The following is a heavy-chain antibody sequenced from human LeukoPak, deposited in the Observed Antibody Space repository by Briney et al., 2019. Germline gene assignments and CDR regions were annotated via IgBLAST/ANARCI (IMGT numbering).Heavy chain of an antibody. J-gene: IGHJ3*02. D-gene: IGHD2-2*01. Sequence: PGGSLRLSCTASGFTFGDYAMSWFRQAPGKGLEWVGFIRSKAYGGTTEYAASVKGRFTISRDDSKSIAYLQMNSLKTEDTAVYYCTRDPAKGYCNSTSCPSIWGQGTMVTVSS. V-gene: IGHV3-49*03. CDR2: IRSKAYGGTT. CDR3: TRDPAKGYCNSTSCPSI. CDR1: GFTFGDYA.